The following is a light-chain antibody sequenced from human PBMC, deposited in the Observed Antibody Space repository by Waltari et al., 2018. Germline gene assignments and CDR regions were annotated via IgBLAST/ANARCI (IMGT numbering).Light chain of an antibody. CDR3: QQYGSSPET. J-gene: IGKJ2*01. Sequence: EIVLTQSPGTLSLSPGERATLSCRASQSVTSNYLAWYQQTPGQAPRLLIYAASSRATGIPGRFSGSGSDTDFALTISRLEPEDFVVYYCQQYGSSPETFGQGTKLEIK. CDR2: AAS. CDR1: QSVTSNY. V-gene: IGKV3-20*01.